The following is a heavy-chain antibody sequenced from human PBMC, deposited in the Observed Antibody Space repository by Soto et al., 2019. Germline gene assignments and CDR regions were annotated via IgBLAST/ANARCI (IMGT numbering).Heavy chain of an antibody. V-gene: IGHV3-23*01. CDR2: ISGSGGST. J-gene: IGHJ4*02. Sequence: EVQLLESGGGLVQPGGSLRLSCAASGFTFSSYAMSWVRQAPGKGLEWVSAISGSGGSTYYADSVKGRFTISRDNSKNTLYLQMNSLRAEDTAVYYCAKDEEARTSSTDLTKNEYYYDSSGYGTFDYWGQGTLVTVSS. CDR3: AKDEEARTSSTDLTKNEYYYDSSGYGTFDY. D-gene: IGHD3-22*01. CDR1: GFTFSSYA.